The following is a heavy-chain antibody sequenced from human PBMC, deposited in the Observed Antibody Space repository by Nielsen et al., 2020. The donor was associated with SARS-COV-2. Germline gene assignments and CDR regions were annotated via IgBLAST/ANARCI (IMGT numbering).Heavy chain of an antibody. V-gene: IGHV1-8*02. CDR1: GGTFSSYD. CDR2: MNPNSGNT. CDR3: ARDDTVTMYYYSYYGMDV. Sequence: ASVKVSCKASGGTFSSYDINWVRQATGQGLEWMGWMNPNSGNTGYAQKFQGRVTMTRDTSTRTVYMELRSLRSEDTAVYYCARDDTVTMYYYSYYGMDVWGQGTTVTVSS. D-gene: IGHD4-17*01. J-gene: IGHJ6*02.